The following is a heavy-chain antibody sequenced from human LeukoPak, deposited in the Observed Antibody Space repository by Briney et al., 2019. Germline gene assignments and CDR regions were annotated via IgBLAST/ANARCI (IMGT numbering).Heavy chain of an antibody. CDR2: ITLSSSTI. Sequence: GGSLRLSCTASGFTFSNYNMNWVRQAPGKGLEWVSYITLSSSTIYYSDSVKGRFTISRDNAKNSLYLHMNSLRAEDTAVYYCARGDIVPAAIGAFDIWGQGTMVTVSS. J-gene: IGHJ3*02. CDR3: ARGDIVPAAIGAFDI. CDR1: GFTFSNYN. D-gene: IGHD2-2*02. V-gene: IGHV3-48*01.